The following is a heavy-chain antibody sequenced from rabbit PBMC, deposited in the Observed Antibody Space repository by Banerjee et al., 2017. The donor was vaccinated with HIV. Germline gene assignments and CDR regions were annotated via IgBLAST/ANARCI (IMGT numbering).Heavy chain of an antibody. CDR2: IYTGSSAST. V-gene: IGHV1S40*01. CDR1: GLDFSSSYW. Sequence: QSLEESGGDLVKPGASLTLTCKASGLDFSSSYWQCWVRQAPGKGLEWIACIYTGSSASTYYASWAKGRFTIARTSSTTVTLQMTSLTAADTATYFCARDLAGVIGWNFGLWGQGTLVTVS. D-gene: IGHD4-1*01. J-gene: IGHJ3*01. CDR3: ARDLAGVIGWNFGL.